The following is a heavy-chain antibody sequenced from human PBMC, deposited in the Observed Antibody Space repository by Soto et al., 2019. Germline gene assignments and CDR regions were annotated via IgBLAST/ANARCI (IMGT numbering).Heavy chain of an antibody. CDR3: AKVKEVGAITLFDY. CDR1: GFTFSSYG. V-gene: IGHV3-23*01. D-gene: IGHD1-26*01. CDR2: ISGSGGST. J-gene: IGHJ4*02. Sequence: EVQLLESGGGLVQPGGSLRLSCAASGFTFSSYGMSWVRQAPGKGLEWVSVISGSGGSTYYADSVKGRFTISRDNSKNTLYRQMNSLRAEDTAVYYCAKVKEVGAITLFDYWGQGTLVTVSS.